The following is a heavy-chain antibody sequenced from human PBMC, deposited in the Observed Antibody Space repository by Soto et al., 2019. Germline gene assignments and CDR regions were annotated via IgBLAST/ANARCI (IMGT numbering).Heavy chain of an antibody. CDR2: IYPGDSDT. CDR3: AGHKSRQWLVLCAFDI. J-gene: IGHJ3*02. V-gene: IGHV5-51*01. D-gene: IGHD6-19*01. CDR1: GYSFTLCC. Sequence: GESLKISCKGSGYSFTLCCIFWVRQMPGKGLEWMGSIYPGDSDTRCSPYFQCQVTISGDNTITTASLQWSGLMESDTVMYDCAGHKSRQWLVLCAFDIWGQGTMVTVSS.